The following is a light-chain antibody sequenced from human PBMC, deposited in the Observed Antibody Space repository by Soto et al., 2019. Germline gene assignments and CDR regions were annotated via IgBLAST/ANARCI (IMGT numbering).Light chain of an antibody. CDR2: DVS. Sequence: QSALTQPRSVSGSPGQSVTISCTGTSSDVGGYNYVSWYQQHQGKAPKLMIYDVSKRPSGVPDRFSGSKSGNTASLTISGLQAEDEADYYCCSYAGSYTSWVFGGGTKLTVL. CDR3: CSYAGSYTSWV. J-gene: IGLJ3*02. V-gene: IGLV2-11*01. CDR1: SSDVGGYNY.